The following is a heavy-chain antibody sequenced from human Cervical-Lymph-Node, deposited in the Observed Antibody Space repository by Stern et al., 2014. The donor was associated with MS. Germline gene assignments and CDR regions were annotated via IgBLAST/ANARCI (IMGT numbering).Heavy chain of an antibody. CDR2: ITPIFGTA. CDR3: AREYNWNDRFYGMDV. CDR1: GGTFSTYA. D-gene: IGHD1-20*01. V-gene: IGHV1-69*01. J-gene: IGHJ6*02. Sequence: QVQLVESGAEVKKPGSSVKVSCNASGGTFSTYAISWVRQAPGQGLEWMGGITPIFGTANYAQKFQGRVTITADESTSTAYMELSRLRSEDTAVYYCAREYNWNDRFYGMDVWGQGTTVTVSS.